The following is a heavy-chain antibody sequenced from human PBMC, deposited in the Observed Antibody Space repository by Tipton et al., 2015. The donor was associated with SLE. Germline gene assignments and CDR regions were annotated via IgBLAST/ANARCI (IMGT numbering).Heavy chain of an antibody. J-gene: IGHJ3*02. CDR2: ISGCGRYI. Sequence: GSLRLSCAASGFTFSSYSMNWVRQAPGKGLERVSSISGCGRYIYYAESMKGRFTTSRDNAHNSMYLQMNSLRAEDTAVYYCAREPSQAFDIWGQGTMVTVSS. CDR3: AREPSQAFDI. V-gene: IGHV3-21*03. CDR1: GFTFSSYS.